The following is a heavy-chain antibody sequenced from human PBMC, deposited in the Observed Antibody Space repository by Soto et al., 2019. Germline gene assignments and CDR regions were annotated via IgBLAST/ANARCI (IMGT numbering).Heavy chain of an antibody. CDR2: ISAYNGNT. CDR1: GYTFTSYG. J-gene: IGHJ1*01. CDR3: ARDPQEGYFQH. Sequence: VASVKVSCKASGYTFTSYGISWVRQAPGQGLEWMGWISAYNGNTNYAQKLQGRVTMTTDTSTSTAYMELRSSVTAADTAVYYCARDPQEGYFQHWGQGTLVTVSS. V-gene: IGHV1-18*01.